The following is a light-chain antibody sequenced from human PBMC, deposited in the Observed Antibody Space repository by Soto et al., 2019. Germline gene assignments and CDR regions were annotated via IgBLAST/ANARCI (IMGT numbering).Light chain of an antibody. CDR3: QQYGSSPRWT. CDR2: ASS. CDR1: QGIRND. J-gene: IGKJ1*01. Sequence: IQMTQSPSALSASVGDRVTITWRASQGIRNDLGWYQQKPGKAPKLLIYASSSLQSGVPSRFSGSGSGTDFTLTISRLEPEDFAVYYCQQYGSSPRWTFGQGTKVDIK. V-gene: IGKV1-17*01.